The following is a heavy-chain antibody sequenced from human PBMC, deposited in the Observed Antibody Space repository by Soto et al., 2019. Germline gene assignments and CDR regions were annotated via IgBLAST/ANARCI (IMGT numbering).Heavy chain of an antibody. CDR1: GGSFSGYY. Sequence: SETLSLTCAVYGGSFSGYYWSWIRQPPGKGLEWIGEINHSGSTNYNPSLKSRVTISVDTSKNQFSLKLSSVTAADTAVYYCAIFRSGAGKYYYYCGMDVWGQGTTVTVSS. CDR2: INHSGST. J-gene: IGHJ6*02. V-gene: IGHV4-34*01. CDR3: AIFRSGAGKYYYYCGMDV. D-gene: IGHD3-10*01.